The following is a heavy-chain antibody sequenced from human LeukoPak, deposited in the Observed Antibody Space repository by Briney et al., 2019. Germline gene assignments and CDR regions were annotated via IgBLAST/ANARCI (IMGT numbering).Heavy chain of an antibody. CDR3: ARGVGATISYYHYYIDV. V-gene: IGHV3-48*03. CDR1: GFTFSSYE. CDR2: ISSSGSTI. D-gene: IGHD1-26*01. J-gene: IGHJ6*03. Sequence: GSLRLSCAASGFTFSSYEMNWVRQAPGKGLEWVSYISSSGSTIYYADSVKGRFTISRDNAKNSLYLQMNSLRAEDTAVYYCARGVGATISYYHYYIDVWGKGTTVTVSS.